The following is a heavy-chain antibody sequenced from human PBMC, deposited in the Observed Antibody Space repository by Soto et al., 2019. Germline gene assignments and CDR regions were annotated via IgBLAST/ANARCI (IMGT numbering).Heavy chain of an antibody. D-gene: IGHD5-12*01. J-gene: IGHJ4*02. CDR1: GGSISSYY. Sequence: SETLSLTCTVSGGSISSYYWSWIRQPPGKGLEWIGYIYYSGSTNYNPSLKSRVTISVDTSKNQFSLKLSSVAAADTAVYYCARRCGYDDRYYFDYWGQGTLVTVSS. CDR3: ARRCGYDDRYYFDY. CDR2: IYYSGST. V-gene: IGHV4-59*01.